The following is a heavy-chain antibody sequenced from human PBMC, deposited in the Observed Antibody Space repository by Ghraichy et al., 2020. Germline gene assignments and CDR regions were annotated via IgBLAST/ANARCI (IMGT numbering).Heavy chain of an antibody. Sequence: GALNISCLGSGFTLSDYSMNWVRQAPGKGLEWVSSISSNSRHIYFADLVRGRFTVSRDNAKNSLFLQMNSLRSEDTAIYYCVRVLCSGGGCYQRDDGFEIWGQGTMVTVSS. D-gene: IGHD2-15*01. V-gene: IGHV3-21*01. CDR2: ISSNSRHI. CDR3: VRVLCSGGGCYQRDDGFEI. J-gene: IGHJ3*02. CDR1: GFTLSDYS.